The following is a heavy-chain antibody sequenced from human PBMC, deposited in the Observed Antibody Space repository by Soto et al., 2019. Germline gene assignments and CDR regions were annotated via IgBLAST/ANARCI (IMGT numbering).Heavy chain of an antibody. CDR2: ISYDGSNK. CDR1: GFTFSSYG. D-gene: IGHD2-15*01. V-gene: IGHV3-30*18. J-gene: IGHJ3*02. CDR3: AKDLVVVAAMSVSASAFDI. Sequence: QVQLVESGGGVVPPGRSLRLSCAASGFTFSSYGMHWVRQAPGKGLEWVAVISYDGSNKYYADSVKGRFTISRDNSKNTLYLQMNSLRAEDTAVYYCAKDLVVVAAMSVSASAFDIWGQGTMVTVSS.